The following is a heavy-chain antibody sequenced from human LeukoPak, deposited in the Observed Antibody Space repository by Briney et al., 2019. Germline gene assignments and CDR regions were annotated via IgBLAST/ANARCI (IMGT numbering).Heavy chain of an antibody. J-gene: IGHJ1*01. CDR3: AREGDYYDSSGYYYVGYFQH. CDR1: GYTFTGYS. V-gene: IGHV1-18*01. D-gene: IGHD3-22*01. Sequence: ASVKVSCKASGYTFTGYSLSWVRQAPGQGLEWMGWISPYNGHTNYSQKLHGRVSMTTDTSTNTAYMELRSLTSDDTAVYYCAREGDYYDSSGYYYVGYFQHWGQGTLVTVSS. CDR2: ISPYNGHT.